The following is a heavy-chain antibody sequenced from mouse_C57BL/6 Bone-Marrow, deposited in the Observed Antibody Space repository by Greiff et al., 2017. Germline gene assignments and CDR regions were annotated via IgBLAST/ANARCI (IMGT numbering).Heavy chain of an antibody. CDR1: GYTFTSYW. J-gene: IGHJ3*01. D-gene: IGHD2-4*01. CDR3: ARRVYDYDGAWFAY. V-gene: IGHV1-64*01. CDR2: IHPNSGST. Sequence: QVQLQQPGAELVKPRASVKLSCKASGYTFTSYWMHWVKQRPGQGLEWIGMIHPNSGSTNYNEKFKSKATLTVDKSSSTAYMQLSSLTSEDSAVYYCARRVYDYDGAWFAYWGQGTLVTVSA.